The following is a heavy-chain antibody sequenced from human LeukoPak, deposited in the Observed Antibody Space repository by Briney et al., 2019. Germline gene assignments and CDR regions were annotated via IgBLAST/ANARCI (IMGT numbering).Heavy chain of an antibody. Sequence: SQTLSLTCTVSGGSISSGDYYWSWIRRPPGKGLEWIGYIYYSGSTYYNPSLKSRVTISVDTSKNQFSLKLSSVTAADTAVYYCASYDILTGLRRGLDYWGQGTLVTVSS. V-gene: IGHV4-30-4*08. CDR2: IYYSGST. J-gene: IGHJ4*02. CDR3: ASYDILTGLRRGLDY. D-gene: IGHD3-9*01. CDR1: GGSISSGDYY.